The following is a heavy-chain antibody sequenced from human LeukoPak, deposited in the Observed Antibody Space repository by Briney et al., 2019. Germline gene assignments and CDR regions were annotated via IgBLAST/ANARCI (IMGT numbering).Heavy chain of an antibody. J-gene: IGHJ5*02. CDR1: GYTFTGYY. Sequence: RASVKVSCKASGYTFTGYYMHWVRQAPGQGLEWMGISNPRGGSTSHAQKFQGRVTMTRDTSTSTVYMELSSLRSEDTAVYYCARSPGYCSGGSCYGHNWFDPWGQGTLVTVSS. CDR2: SNPRGGST. CDR3: ARSPGYCSGGSCYGHNWFDP. V-gene: IGHV1-46*01. D-gene: IGHD2-15*01.